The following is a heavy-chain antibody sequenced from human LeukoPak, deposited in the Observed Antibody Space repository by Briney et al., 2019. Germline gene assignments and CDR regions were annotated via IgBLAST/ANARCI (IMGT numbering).Heavy chain of an antibody. CDR1: GFTVSDYY. CDR3: ARRGIAAAGTRNFDY. CDR2: ISSSSSYT. J-gene: IGHJ4*02. Sequence: GGSLRLSCAASGFTVSDYYMNWVRQAPGKGLEWVSYISSSSSYTNYADSVKGRFTISRDNAKNSLYLQMNSLRVEDTAVYYCARRGIAAAGTRNFDYWGQGTLVTVSS. D-gene: IGHD6-13*01. V-gene: IGHV3-11*03.